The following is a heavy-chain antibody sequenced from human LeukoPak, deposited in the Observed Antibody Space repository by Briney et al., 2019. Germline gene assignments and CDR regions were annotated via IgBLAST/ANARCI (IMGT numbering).Heavy chain of an antibody. D-gene: IGHD4-11*01. Sequence: ASVKVSCKASGYSFTSYCMHWVRQAPGQGLEWMGMITPSDGGTTYAQKFQGRVTMTRDMSTSTAYMELSSLRSEDTAVYYCAADRLGGDAFDIWGQGTMVTVSS. J-gene: IGHJ3*02. CDR1: GYSFTSYC. CDR3: AADRLGGDAFDI. V-gene: IGHV1-46*01. CDR2: ITPSDGGT.